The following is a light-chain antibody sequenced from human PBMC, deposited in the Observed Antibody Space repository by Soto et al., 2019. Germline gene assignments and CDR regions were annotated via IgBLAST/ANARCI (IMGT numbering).Light chain of an antibody. J-gene: IGLJ1*01. CDR2: DVS. CDR1: SSDVGTYDF. CDR3: SSFTTSHTYV. Sequence: QSVLTQPRSVSGSPGQSVTISCTGTSSDVGTYDFVSWYQQHPGKAPRLMIFDVSERPSGVPDRFSGSKSGNTASLTISGLQAEDEADYYCSSFTTSHTYVFGTGTKLTVL. V-gene: IGLV2-11*01.